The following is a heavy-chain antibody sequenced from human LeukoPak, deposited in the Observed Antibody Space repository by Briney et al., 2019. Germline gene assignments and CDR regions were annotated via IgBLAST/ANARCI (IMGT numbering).Heavy chain of an antibody. V-gene: IGHV3-23*01. J-gene: IGHJ1*01. Sequence: GGSLRLSCAASGFTFSSYAMSWVRQAPGKGLEWVSAISGSGGSTYYADSVKGRFTISRDNSKNTLYLQMNSLRAEDTAVYYCAKVSGTEETYYDFWNGGEYFQHWGQGTLVTVSS. CDR1: GFTFSSYA. D-gene: IGHD3-3*01. CDR2: ISGSGGST. CDR3: AKVSGTEETYYDFWNGGEYFQH.